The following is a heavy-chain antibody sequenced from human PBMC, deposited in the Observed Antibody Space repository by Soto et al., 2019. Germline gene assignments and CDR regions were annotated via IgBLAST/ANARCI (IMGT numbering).Heavy chain of an antibody. J-gene: IGHJ4*02. D-gene: IGHD5-12*01. Sequence: SLQVSCKASGGTFSSYAISWVRQAPGQGLEWMGGIIPIFGTANYAQKFQGRVTITADESTSTAYMELSSLRSEDTAVYYCASRYSGYDTDDYWGQGPLGTGS. CDR3: ASRYSGYDTDDY. V-gene: IGHV1-69*13. CDR2: IIPIFGTA. CDR1: GGTFSSYA.